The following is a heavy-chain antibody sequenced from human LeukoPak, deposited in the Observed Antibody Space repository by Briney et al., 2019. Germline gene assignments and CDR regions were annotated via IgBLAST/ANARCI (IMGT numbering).Heavy chain of an antibody. CDR1: GDSVSSNSAA. D-gene: IGHD3-3*01. J-gene: IGHJ3*02. CDR2: TYYRSKWYN. CDR3: ARVGLTTRPYYYDFWSGPEGGKDAFDI. Sequence: SQTLSLTCAISGDSVSSNSAAWNWIRQSPSRGLEWLGRTYYRSKWYNDYAVSVKSRIAINPDTSKNQFSLQLNSVTPEDTAVYYCARVGLTTRPYYYDFWSGPEGGKDAFDIWGQGTMVTVSS. V-gene: IGHV6-1*01.